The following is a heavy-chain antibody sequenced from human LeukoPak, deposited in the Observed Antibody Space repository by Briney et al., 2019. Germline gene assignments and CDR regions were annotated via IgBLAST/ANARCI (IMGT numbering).Heavy chain of an antibody. V-gene: IGHV4-59*08. Sequence: SETLSLTCTVSGGSISSYYWSWIRQPPGKGLEWIGYIYYSGSTNYNPSLKSRVTISVDTSKHQFSLKLSSVTAADTAVYYCARHAYYGDYVNEVDYWGQGTLVTVSS. CDR3: ARHAYYGDYVNEVDY. CDR1: GGSISSYY. J-gene: IGHJ4*02. CDR2: IYYSGST. D-gene: IGHD4-17*01.